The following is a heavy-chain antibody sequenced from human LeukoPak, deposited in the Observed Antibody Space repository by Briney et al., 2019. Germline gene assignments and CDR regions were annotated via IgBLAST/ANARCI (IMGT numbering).Heavy chain of an antibody. D-gene: IGHD3-3*01. CDR3: ARSPPGPIYFDY. V-gene: IGHV4-34*01. CDR1: GGSFSGYY. Sequence: PSETLSLTCAVYGGSFSGYYWSWIRQPPGKGLEWIGEINHSGSTNYNPSLKSRVTISVDTSKNQFSLKLSSVTAADTAVYYCARSPPGPIYFDYWGQGTLVTVSS. J-gene: IGHJ4*02. CDR2: INHSGST.